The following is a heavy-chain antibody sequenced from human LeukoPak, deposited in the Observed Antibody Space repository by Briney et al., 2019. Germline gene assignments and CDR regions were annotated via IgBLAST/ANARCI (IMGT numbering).Heavy chain of an antibody. V-gene: IGHV1-2*02. D-gene: IGHD6-19*01. CDR1: GYTFTGYY. J-gene: IGHJ4*02. CDR2: INPNSGGT. CDR3: ARTTTASSGPDY. Sequence: ASVKVSCKASGYTFTGYYMHWVRQAPGQGLEWMGWINPNSGGTNYAQKFQGRVTMTRDTSISTAYMELSRLRSDDTAVYYCARTTTASSGPDYWGQGTLVTVSS.